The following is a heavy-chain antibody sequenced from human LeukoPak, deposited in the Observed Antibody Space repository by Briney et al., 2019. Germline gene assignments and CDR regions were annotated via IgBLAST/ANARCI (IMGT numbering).Heavy chain of an antibody. CDR1: GLTFSNYA. CDR3: AKLPYYYGSGSSSY. Sequence: GGSLRLSCAASGLTFSNYAMSWVRQAPGKGLEWVSGISDSGGSTHYADSVKGRFIISRDNSKNTLYLQVNSLRAEDTAVYYCAKLPYYYGSGSSSYWGQGTLVTVSS. V-gene: IGHV3-23*01. J-gene: IGHJ4*02. D-gene: IGHD3-10*01. CDR2: ISDSGGST.